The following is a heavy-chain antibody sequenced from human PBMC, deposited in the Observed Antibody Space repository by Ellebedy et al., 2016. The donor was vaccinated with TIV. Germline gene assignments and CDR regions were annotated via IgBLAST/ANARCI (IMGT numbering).Heavy chain of an antibody. CDR3: ARDRLRSSFDY. Sequence: PGGSLRLSCAASGFTFSSYGMHWVRQAPGKGLEWVAVLWYDGSSKYYVDSVKGRFTISRDNSKNTLYLQMNSLRAEDTAVYFCARDRLRSSFDYWGQGTLVTVSS. J-gene: IGHJ4*02. D-gene: IGHD3-10*01. CDR1: GFTFSSYG. V-gene: IGHV3-33*08. CDR2: LWYDGSSK.